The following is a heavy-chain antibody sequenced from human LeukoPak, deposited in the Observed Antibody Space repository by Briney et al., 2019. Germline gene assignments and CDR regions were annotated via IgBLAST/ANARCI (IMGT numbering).Heavy chain of an antibody. Sequence: GGSLRLSCEGSGFTFSSYSMNWVRQAPGKGLEWVSSISSSSSYIYYADSVKGRFSISRDNAKNSVYLQMDSLRAEDTAEYYCAREYSSNWYPFDYWGQGILVTASS. J-gene: IGHJ4*02. D-gene: IGHD6-13*01. V-gene: IGHV3-21*01. CDR1: GFTFSSYS. CDR3: AREYSSNWYPFDY. CDR2: ISSSSSYI.